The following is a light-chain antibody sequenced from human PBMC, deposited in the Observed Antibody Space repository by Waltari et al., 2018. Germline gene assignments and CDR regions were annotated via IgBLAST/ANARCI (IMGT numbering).Light chain of an antibody. CDR2: GSI. CDR3: QSYDSSLTGFWV. CDR1: RSNIGAGYE. J-gene: IGLJ3*02. V-gene: IGLV1-40*01. Sequence: QSLLTHPPSVSGAPGQRITISCTGSRSNIGAGYEVHWYQQFPGTPPKLLIFGSINRASGVPDRFSGSKSGTSASLAITGLQPEDEADYYCQSYDSSLTGFWVFGGGTKLTVV.